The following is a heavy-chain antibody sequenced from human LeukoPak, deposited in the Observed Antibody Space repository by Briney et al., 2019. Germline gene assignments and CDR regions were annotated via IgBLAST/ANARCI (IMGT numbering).Heavy chain of an antibody. V-gene: IGHV3-30*04. CDR1: GFTFSSYA. J-gene: IGHJ4*02. CDR2: ISNNGRNK. D-gene: IGHD7-27*01. CDR3: AHVSGVHY. Sequence: PGGPLRLSCAASGFTFSSYAIHWVRQAPGKGLEWVAFISNNGRNKDYADSVKGRFTISRDNAKNSLYLQMNSLRAEDTAVYYCAHVSGVHYWGQGTLVTVSS.